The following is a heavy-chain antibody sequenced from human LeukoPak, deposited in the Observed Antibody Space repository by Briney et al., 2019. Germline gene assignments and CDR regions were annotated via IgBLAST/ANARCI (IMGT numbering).Heavy chain of an antibody. CDR2: INHSGST. CDR3: ARLMDTAMVPWYVDL. V-gene: IGHV4-34*01. Sequence: SETLSLTCAVYGGSFSGYYWSWIRQPPGKGLEWIGEINHSGSTNYNPSLKRRGTISVDTSKNQFSLKLSSVTAADTAVYYCARLMDTAMVPWYVDLWGRGTLVTVSS. D-gene: IGHD5-18*01. J-gene: IGHJ2*01. CDR1: GGSFSGYY.